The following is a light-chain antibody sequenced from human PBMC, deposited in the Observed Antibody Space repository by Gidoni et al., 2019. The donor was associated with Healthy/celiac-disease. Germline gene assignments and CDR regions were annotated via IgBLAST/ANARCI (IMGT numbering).Light chain of an antibody. J-gene: IGKJ2*01. Sequence: AIRMTQGGTPASTGDRVTITCRASQGISSYLAWYQQKPGKAPKLLIYAASTLQSGVPSRFSGSGSGTDFTLTISCLQSEDFATYYCQQYYSYPYTFGQGTKLEIK. CDR3: QQYYSYPYT. CDR1: QGISSY. CDR2: AAS. V-gene: IGKV1-8*01.